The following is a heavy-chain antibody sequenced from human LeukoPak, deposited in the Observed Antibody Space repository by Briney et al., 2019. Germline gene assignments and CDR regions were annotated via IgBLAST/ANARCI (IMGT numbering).Heavy chain of an antibody. J-gene: IGHJ4*02. CDR2: ISSSSSYI. CDR1: GFTFSSYS. CDR3: ARSLVATTTGPFDY. Sequence: GGSLRLSCAASGFTFSSYSMNWVRQAPGKGLEWVSSISSSSSYIYYADSVKGRFTISRDNAKNSLYLQMNSLRAEDTAVYYCARSLVATTTGPFDYWGQGTLVTVSS. V-gene: IGHV3-21*01. D-gene: IGHD5-12*01.